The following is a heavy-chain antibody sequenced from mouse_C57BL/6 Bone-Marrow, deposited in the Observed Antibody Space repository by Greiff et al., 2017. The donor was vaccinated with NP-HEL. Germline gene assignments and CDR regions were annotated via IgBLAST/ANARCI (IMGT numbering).Heavy chain of an antibody. Sequence: EVKLMESGGGLVQPGGSLKLSCAASGFTFSDYGMAWVRQAPRKGPEWVAFISNLAYSIYYADTVTGRFTISRENAKNTLYLEMSSLRSEDTAMYYCARHPGMDYWGQGTSVTVSS. V-gene: IGHV5-15*01. CDR1: GFTFSDYG. CDR2: ISNLAYSI. J-gene: IGHJ4*01. CDR3: ARHPGMDY.